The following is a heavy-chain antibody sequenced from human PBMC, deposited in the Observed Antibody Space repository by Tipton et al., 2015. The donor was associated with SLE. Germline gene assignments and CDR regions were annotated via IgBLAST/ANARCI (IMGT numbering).Heavy chain of an antibody. CDR3: ARDFHVSEVAAYRREY. D-gene: IGHD2-15*01. Sequence: LSCTVSGGSVSSHYWSWIRQPPGKGLEWIGYIYTSGSTNYSPSLKSRVTISVDTSKNQFSLKLSSVTAADTAVYYCARDFHVSEVAAYRREYWGQGTLVTVSS. CDR2: IYTSGST. CDR1: GGSVSSHY. V-gene: IGHV4-4*09. J-gene: IGHJ4*02.